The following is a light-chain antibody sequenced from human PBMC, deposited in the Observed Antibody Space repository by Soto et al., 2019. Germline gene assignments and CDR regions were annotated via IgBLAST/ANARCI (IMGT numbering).Light chain of an antibody. CDR3: QSYDSSLSGSRV. CDR1: SSNIGAGYD. Sequence: QLVLTQPPSVSGAPGQRVTISCTGSSSNIGAGYDVHWYQQLPGTAPKLLIYGNSNRPSGVPDRLSGSKSGTSASLAITGLQAEDEADYYCQSYDSSLSGSRVFGTGTKLTVL. CDR2: GNS. V-gene: IGLV1-40*01. J-gene: IGLJ1*01.